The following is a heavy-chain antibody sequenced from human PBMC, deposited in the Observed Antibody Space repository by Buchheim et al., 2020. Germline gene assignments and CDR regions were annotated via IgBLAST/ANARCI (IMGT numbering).Heavy chain of an antibody. CDR3: ARDRYRGSIDF. Sequence: EVHLVESGGGVVRPGGSLRLSCAASGFTFNDYGMNWVRQAPGKGLEWVSGINWSGGSTGYADSVQGRFTISRDNAKNSLNLPMNSLRAEDTALYYCARDRYRGSIDFWGQGTL. V-gene: IGHV3-20*04. J-gene: IGHJ4*02. CDR2: INWSGGST. CDR1: GFTFNDYG. D-gene: IGHD4-23*01.